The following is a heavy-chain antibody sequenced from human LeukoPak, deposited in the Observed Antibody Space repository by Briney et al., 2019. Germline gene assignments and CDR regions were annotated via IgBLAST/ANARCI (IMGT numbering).Heavy chain of an antibody. CDR2: INPSDGST. CDR3: ARAKGGYSYGSDY. V-gene: IGHV1-46*01. Sequence: GASVKVSCKASGYTFTSYYMHWVRQAPGQGLEWMGIINPSDGSTSYAQNFQGRVTMTRDTSTSTVYMEQSNLRSEDTAVYYCARAKGGYSYGSDYWGQGTLVTVSS. CDR1: GYTFTSYY. J-gene: IGHJ4*02. D-gene: IGHD5-18*01.